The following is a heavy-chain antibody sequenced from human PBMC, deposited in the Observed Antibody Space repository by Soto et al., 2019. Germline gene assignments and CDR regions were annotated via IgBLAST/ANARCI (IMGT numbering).Heavy chain of an antibody. CDR3: TRAYDSSPQDY. CDR2: IRGFSPYT. D-gene: IGHD3-22*01. V-gene: IGHV3-21*03. CDR1: GFTFRTYT. Sequence: GGSLRLSCISSGFTFRTYTMNWVRQAPGKGLEWVSGIRGFSPYTFYAESVKGRFTISRDNAKNSLYLQMNSLRTEDTALYCCTRAYDSSPQDYWGQGTRGTVSS. J-gene: IGHJ4*02.